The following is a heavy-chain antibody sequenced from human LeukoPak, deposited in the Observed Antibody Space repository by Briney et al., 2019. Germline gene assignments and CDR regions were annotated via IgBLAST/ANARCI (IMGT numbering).Heavy chain of an antibody. D-gene: IGHD5-12*01. CDR1: GGSISSSSYY. J-gene: IGHJ4*02. V-gene: IGHV4-39*07. CDR3: ARVADIVATIFDY. CDR2: IYYSGST. Sequence: KSSETLSLTCTVSGGSISSSSYYWGWIRQPPGKGLEWIGSIYYSGSTYYNPSLRSRVTISVDTSKNQFSLKLSSVTAADTAVYYCARVADIVATIFDYWGQGTLVTVSS.